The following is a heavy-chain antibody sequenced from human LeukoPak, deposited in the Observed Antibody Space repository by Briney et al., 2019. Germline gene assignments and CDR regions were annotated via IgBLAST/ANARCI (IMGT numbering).Heavy chain of an antibody. Sequence: ASVKVSCKASGYTFTSYYMHWLRQTPGQGLEWMGIINPSGNSTDYAQKFQGRVTMTRDTSTSTVYMELSSLRSEDTAVYYCARRLIVATIRDWGQGTLVTVSS. CDR1: GYTFTSYY. CDR2: INPSGNST. J-gene: IGHJ4*02. D-gene: IGHD5-24*01. CDR3: ARRLIVATIRD. V-gene: IGHV1-46*01.